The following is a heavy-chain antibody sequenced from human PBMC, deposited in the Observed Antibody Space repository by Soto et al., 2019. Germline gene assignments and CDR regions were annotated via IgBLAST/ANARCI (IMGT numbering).Heavy chain of an antibody. CDR3: ARDRETYYDFWSGSGGLDAFDI. D-gene: IGHD3-3*01. Sequence: PGGSLRLSCAASGFTFSSYSMNWVRQAPGKGLEWVSYISSSSTIYYADSVKGRFTISRDNAKNSLYLQMNSLRAEDTAVYYCARDRETYYDFWSGSGGLDAFDIWGQGTMVTVSS. V-gene: IGHV3-48*01. CDR1: GFTFSSYS. CDR2: ISSSSTI. J-gene: IGHJ3*02.